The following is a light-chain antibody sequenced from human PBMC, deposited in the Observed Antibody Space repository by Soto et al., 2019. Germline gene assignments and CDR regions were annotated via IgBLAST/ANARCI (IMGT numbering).Light chain of an antibody. CDR3: DTWDTNTQV. V-gene: IGLV4-60*03. CDR2: VEGSGNY. J-gene: IGLJ2*01. CDR1: XGHXSYI. Sequence: QPVLTQSSSASASLGSSVKLTCTLSXGHXSYIIAWHQQQTGKAPRFLMTVEGSGNYNKGSGVPDRVSGSSAGADRYLTISNLQSEDEATYYCDTWDTNTQVFGGGTKLTVL.